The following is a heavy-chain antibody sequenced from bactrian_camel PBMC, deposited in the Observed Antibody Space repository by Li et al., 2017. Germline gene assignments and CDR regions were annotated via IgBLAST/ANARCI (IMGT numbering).Heavy chain of an antibody. Sequence: VQLVESGGGSVQTTGSLRLSCAASTLTDLCMAWFRQAPGKDREQVAHIDTEGGTWYGDSVKGRFTISRDNAKNTLYLQLSGLKTGDTAVYYCATEIAPVVGSWYSWGQGTQVTVS. CDR3: ATEIAPVVGSWYS. D-gene: IGHD6*01. V-gene: IGHV3S55*01. CDR2: IDTEGGT. CDR1: TLTDLC. J-gene: IGHJ6*01.